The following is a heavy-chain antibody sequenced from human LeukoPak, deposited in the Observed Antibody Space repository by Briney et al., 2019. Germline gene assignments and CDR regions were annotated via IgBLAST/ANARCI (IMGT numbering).Heavy chain of an antibody. Sequence: GGSLRLSCAASGFTFTYAWMSWVRQAPGKGLEWLGRVNTRADGGTTEYAAPVKGRFTISRDDSKNTLYLQMNSLKTEDTAVYYCTTELFMITFGGVIVPWGQGPLVTVSS. J-gene: IGHJ5*02. CDR3: TTELFMITFGGVIVP. CDR1: GFTFTYAW. V-gene: IGHV3-15*01. D-gene: IGHD3-16*02. CDR2: VNTRADGGTT.